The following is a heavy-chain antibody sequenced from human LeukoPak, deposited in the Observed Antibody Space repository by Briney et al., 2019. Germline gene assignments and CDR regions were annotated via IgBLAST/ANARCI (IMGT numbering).Heavy chain of an antibody. D-gene: IGHD6-13*01. Sequence: ASVKVSCKASGYTFTSYDINWVRQATGQGLEWMGWMNPNSGNTGYAQKFQGRVTITADESTSTAYMELSSLRSEDTAVYYCARGLLGEAAAPSFDYWGQGTLVTVSS. CDR1: GYTFTSYD. CDR3: ARGLLGEAAAPSFDY. J-gene: IGHJ4*02. V-gene: IGHV1-8*01. CDR2: MNPNSGNT.